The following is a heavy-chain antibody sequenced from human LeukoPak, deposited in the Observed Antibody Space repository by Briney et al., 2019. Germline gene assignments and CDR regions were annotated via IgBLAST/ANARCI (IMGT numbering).Heavy chain of an antibody. Sequence: ASVKVSCKASGYTFTSYGISWVRQAPGQGLEWMGWISAYNGNTNYAQKLQGRVTMTTDTSTSTAYMELSSLRSEDTAVYYCATGHSLLWFGELLGGLGFDYWGQGTLVTVSS. CDR1: GYTFTSYG. V-gene: IGHV1-18*01. CDR2: ISAYNGNT. D-gene: IGHD3-10*01. J-gene: IGHJ4*02. CDR3: ATGHSLLWFGELLGGLGFDY.